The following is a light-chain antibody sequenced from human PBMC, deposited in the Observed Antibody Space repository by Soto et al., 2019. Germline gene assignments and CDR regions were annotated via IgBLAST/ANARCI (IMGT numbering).Light chain of an antibody. CDR1: QSVSSN. CDR3: QQYGTSEIM. V-gene: IGKV3-20*01. J-gene: IGKJ5*01. CDR2: SSS. Sequence: EIVMTQSPATLSVSPVAGATLSCRASQSVSSNLAWYQQKPGQAPRLLIYSSSSRASGIPDRFSGSGSGTDFTLTISRLETEDFAVFYCQQYGTSEIMFGQGTRLEIK.